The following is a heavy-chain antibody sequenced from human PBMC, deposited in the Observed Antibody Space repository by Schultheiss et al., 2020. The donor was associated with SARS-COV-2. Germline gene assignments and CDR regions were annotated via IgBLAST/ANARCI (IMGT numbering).Heavy chain of an antibody. CDR3: ARDRAGADY. D-gene: IGHD6-19*01. V-gene: IGHV1-2*02. CDR2: INPNSGDT. J-gene: IGHJ4*02. CDR1: RYTFTGYY. Sequence: ASVKVSCQASRYTFTGYYMHWVRQAPGQGLEWMGWINPNSGDTNYAQKFQGRVTMTRDTSISTAYMELTRLRSDDTAVYYCARDRAGADYWGQGTLVTVSS.